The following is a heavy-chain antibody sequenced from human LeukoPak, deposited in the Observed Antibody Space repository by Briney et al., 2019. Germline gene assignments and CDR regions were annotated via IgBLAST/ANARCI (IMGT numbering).Heavy chain of an antibody. CDR1: GFTFSSYG. Sequence: PGGSLRLSCAASGFTFSSYGMHWVRQAPGKGLEWVAVISYDGSNKYYADSVKGRFTISRDNSKNTVNLQMSSLRVEDTAVYYCARDVRCSTTSCSQLFDHWGQGTLVTVSS. CDR3: ARDVRCSTTSCSQLFDH. CDR2: ISYDGSNK. J-gene: IGHJ4*02. V-gene: IGHV3-30*03. D-gene: IGHD2-2*01.